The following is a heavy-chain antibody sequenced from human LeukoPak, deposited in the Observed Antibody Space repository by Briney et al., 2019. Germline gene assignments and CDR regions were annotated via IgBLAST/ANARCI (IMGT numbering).Heavy chain of an antibody. J-gene: IGHJ5*02. CDR3: ARLKRRATITFWFGP. V-gene: IGHV4-34*01. D-gene: IGHD5-24*01. CDR1: GGSFSGYY. CDR2: INHSGST. Sequence: SETLSLTCAVYGGSFSGYYWSWIRQPPGKGLEWIGEINHSGSTNYNPSLKSRVTISVDTSKNQFSLKLSSVTAADTAVYYCARLKRRATITFWFGPWGQGTLVTVSS.